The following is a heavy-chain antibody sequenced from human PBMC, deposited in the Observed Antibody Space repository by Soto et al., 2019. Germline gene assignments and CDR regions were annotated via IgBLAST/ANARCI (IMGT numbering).Heavy chain of an antibody. Sequence: PSETLSLTCTVSGDSISSFYWSWIRQPPGKGLEWIGYISYSGSTNYNPSLKSRVTISVDTSKNQFSLKLSSVTAADTAVYYCVKRVLFTGTSNHYDVLAVRARGTADP. CDR2: ISYSGST. V-gene: IGHV4-59*01. D-gene: IGHD1-1*01. CDR1: GDSISSFY. J-gene: IGHJ5*02. CDR3: VKRVLFTGTSNHYDVLAVRARGTADP.